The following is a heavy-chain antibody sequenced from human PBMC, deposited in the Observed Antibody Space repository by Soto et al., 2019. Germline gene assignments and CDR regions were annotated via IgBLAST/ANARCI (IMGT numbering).Heavy chain of an antibody. V-gene: IGHV1-69*01. J-gene: IGHJ6*02. CDR1: GGTFSSYA. Sequence: QVQLVQSGAEVKKPGSSVKVSCKASGGTFSSYAISWVRQAPGQGLEWMGGIIPIFGTANYAQKFQGRVTITADESTSTAYMELSSLRSEDTAAYYCARVIDYGGNSYYYYYYGMDVWGQGTTVTVSS. D-gene: IGHD4-17*01. CDR3: ARVIDYGGNSYYYYYYGMDV. CDR2: IIPIFGTA.